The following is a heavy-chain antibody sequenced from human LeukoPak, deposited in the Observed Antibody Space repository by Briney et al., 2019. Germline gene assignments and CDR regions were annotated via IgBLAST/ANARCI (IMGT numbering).Heavy chain of an antibody. CDR3: ARPSKNYDFWSGLPGY. V-gene: IGHV5-51*01. J-gene: IGHJ4*02. CDR1: GYSFTNYW. Sequence: GESLKISCXGSGYSFTNYWIGWVRQMPGKGLEWMGIIYPGDSDTRYSPSFQGHVTISADKSISTAYLQWSSLKASDTAMYYCARPSKNYDFWSGLPGYWGQGTLVTVSS. D-gene: IGHD3-3*01. CDR2: IYPGDSDT.